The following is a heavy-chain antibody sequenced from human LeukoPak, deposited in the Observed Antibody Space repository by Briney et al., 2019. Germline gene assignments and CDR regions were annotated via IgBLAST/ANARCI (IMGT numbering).Heavy chain of an antibody. CDR3: ARDALWWLPIYYYSYMDV. CDR2: INPNSGGT. CDR1: GYTFTGYY. Sequence: GASVKVSCKASGYTFTGYYMHWVRQAPGQGLEWMGWINPNSGGTNYAQKFQGRVTMTRDTSISTAYMELSRLRSDDTAVYCCARDALWWLPIYYYSYMDVWGKGTTVTISS. D-gene: IGHD5-12*01. J-gene: IGHJ6*03. V-gene: IGHV1-2*02.